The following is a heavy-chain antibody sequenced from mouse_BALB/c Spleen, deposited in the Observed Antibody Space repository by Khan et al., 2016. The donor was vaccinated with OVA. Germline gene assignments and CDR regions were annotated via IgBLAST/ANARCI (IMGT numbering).Heavy chain of an antibody. Sequence: QIQLVQSGPELKKPGETVKISCKASGYTFTNYGMNGVKQAPGKGLKWMGWINTYPGEPTYADDFKGRFAFSLDTSASTADLQISNLKNEDMATFCCARTYYSYDRYVVVWGAGITVTVSS. CDR2: INTYPGEP. J-gene: IGHJ1*01. D-gene: IGHD2-14*01. CDR3: ARTYYSYDRYVVV. CDR1: GYTFTNYG. V-gene: IGHV9-1*02.